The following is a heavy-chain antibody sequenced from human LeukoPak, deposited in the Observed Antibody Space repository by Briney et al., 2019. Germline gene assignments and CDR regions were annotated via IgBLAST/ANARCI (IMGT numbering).Heavy chain of an antibody. CDR1: GFTFNNYA. V-gene: IGHV3-23*01. J-gene: IGHJ4*02. Sequence: SGGSLRLSCAASGFTFNNYAMNWVRQAPGKGLEWVSSISGGGETTYYADSAKGRFTISRDNSQNTLYLQMNSLRAEDTAVYYCAKDRLGSSSGSSLHYFDYWGQGTLVTISS. CDR3: AKDRLGSSSGSSLHYFDY. CDR2: ISGGGETT. D-gene: IGHD6-19*01.